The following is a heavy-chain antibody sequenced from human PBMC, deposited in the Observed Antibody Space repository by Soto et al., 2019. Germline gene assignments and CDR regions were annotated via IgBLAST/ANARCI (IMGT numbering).Heavy chain of an antibody. CDR2: ISYDGNNK. CDR3: STRGGSYRPAWDYYYYGMDV. D-gene: IGHD1-26*01. V-gene: IGHV3-30*03. J-gene: IGHJ6*02. Sequence: PGGSLRLSCAASGFTFSSYGMHWVRQAPGKGLEWVAVISYDGNNKYYADSVKGRFTISRDNSKNTLYLQMNSLKTEDTAVYYCSTRGGSYRPAWDYYYYGMDVWGQGTTVTVSS. CDR1: GFTFSSYG.